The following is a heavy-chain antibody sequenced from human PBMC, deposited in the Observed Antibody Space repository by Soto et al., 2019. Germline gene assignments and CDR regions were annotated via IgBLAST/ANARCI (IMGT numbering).Heavy chain of an antibody. CDR1: GYRFASYC. V-gene: IGHV5-51*01. CDR2: IYPGDSDT. Sequence: PGESLRISCKGSGYRFASYCIGWVRQMPGKGLEWMGIIYPGDSDTRYSPSFQGQVTISADKSISTAYLQWMSLKASDTAMYYCANNGDGGYGRRTSCRPTTYYYYYYYRDVWGKGTTVTVSS. CDR3: ANNGDGGYGRRTSCRPTTYYYYYYYRDV. D-gene: IGHD2-2*01. J-gene: IGHJ6*03.